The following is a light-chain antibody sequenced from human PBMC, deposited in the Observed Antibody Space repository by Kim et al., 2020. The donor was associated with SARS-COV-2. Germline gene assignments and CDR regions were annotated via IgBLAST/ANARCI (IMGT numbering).Light chain of an antibody. CDR2: DAF. J-gene: IGKJ2*01. CDR1: RDITTY. Sequence: DIQMTQSPSSLSASAGDRITITCQASRDITTYVNWYQVKPGKAPKLLVYDAFNLETGVPPRFSGSGSGTDFTFSINNLQPEDVATYDCHQFDDFPYTFGQGTKLEI. CDR3: HQFDDFPYT. V-gene: IGKV1-33*01.